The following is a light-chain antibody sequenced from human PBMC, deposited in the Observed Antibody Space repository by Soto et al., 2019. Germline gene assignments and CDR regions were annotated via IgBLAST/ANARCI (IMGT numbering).Light chain of an antibody. V-gene: IGKV3-20*01. Sequence: EIVLTQSPGTLSLSPGERATLSCRASQSVSSSYLAWYQQKPGQAPRLLIYGASSRATGIPDRLSGSGSGTEFTLTISRMEAGDFAVYYCQQYGSSGTFGQGTKVDIK. CDR2: GAS. CDR1: QSVSSSY. CDR3: QQYGSSGT. J-gene: IGKJ1*01.